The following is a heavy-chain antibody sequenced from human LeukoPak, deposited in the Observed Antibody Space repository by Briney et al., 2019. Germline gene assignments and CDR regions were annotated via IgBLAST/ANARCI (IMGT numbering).Heavy chain of an antibody. V-gene: IGHV3-74*01. CDR2: ISNDGTST. J-gene: IGHJ3*02. Sequence: QPGGSLRLSCAVSGLTFSNYWMHWVRQAPGKGLVWVSRISNDGTSTSYADSVKGRFTISRDNSKNTLYLQMNSLRAEDTAVYYCARCRLVGANIDAFDIWGQGTMVTVSS. D-gene: IGHD1-26*01. CDR1: GLTFSNYW. CDR3: ARCRLVGANIDAFDI.